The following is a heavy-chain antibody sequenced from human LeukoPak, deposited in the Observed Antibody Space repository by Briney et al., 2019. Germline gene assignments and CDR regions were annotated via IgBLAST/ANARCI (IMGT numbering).Heavy chain of an antibody. D-gene: IGHD2-15*01. V-gene: IGHV2-5*01. J-gene: IGHJ3*02. CDR3: AHRHRGVASDI. CDR2: IYENDEK. Sequence: SGPTLVNPTQTLTLTCTFSGFSFSSGGVGVGWSRQPPGGALEWLRVIYENDEKLYSSSLQNRLSITKDTSKNQVVLTMANMDPVDTATYYCAHRHRGVASDIWGQGTMVTVSS. CDR1: GFSFSSGGVG.